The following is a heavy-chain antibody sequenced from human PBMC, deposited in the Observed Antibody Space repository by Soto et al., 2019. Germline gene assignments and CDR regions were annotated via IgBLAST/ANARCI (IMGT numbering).Heavy chain of an antibody. J-gene: IGHJ4*02. Sequence: GGSLRLSCAASGFTFSNYIMHWVRQAPGKGLEWVAIILHDGNNKYYADSVKGRFTISRDNSKNTLYLQMNSLRTGDTAIYYCARDDEGGSYCDLGYWGQGTLVTVSS. CDR2: ILHDGNNK. CDR1: GFTFSNYI. V-gene: IGHV3-30-3*01. CDR3: ARDDEGGSYCDLGY. D-gene: IGHD3-10*01.